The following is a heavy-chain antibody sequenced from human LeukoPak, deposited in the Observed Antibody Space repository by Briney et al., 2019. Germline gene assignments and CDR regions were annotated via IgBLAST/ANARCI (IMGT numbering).Heavy chain of an antibody. J-gene: IGHJ5*01. Sequence: ASVKVSCKASGYTFTGYYMHWVRQAPGQGLGWISPNSGGTNYAQKFQGWVTMTRDMPISTAYMELSRLRSDDTAIYYCARATGTYWWFDSWGQGTLVTVSS. CDR2: ISPNSGGT. CDR1: GYTFTGYY. D-gene: IGHD1-26*01. V-gene: IGHV1-2*04. CDR3: ARATGTYWWFDS.